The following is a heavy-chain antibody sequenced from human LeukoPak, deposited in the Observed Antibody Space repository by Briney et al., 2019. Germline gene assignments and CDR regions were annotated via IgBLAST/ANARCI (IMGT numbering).Heavy chain of an antibody. V-gene: IGHV4-38-2*01. CDR2: IYHSGST. D-gene: IGHD6-6*01. J-gene: IGHJ4*02. CDR3: ARHRSSSRFDY. Sequence: PSETLSLTCAVSGYSISSGYYWGWIRQPPGKGLEWIGSIYHSGSTHYNSSLKSRVTISVDTSKNQFSLKLSSVTAADTAVYYCARHRSSSRFDYWGQGTLVTVSS. CDR1: GYSISSGYY.